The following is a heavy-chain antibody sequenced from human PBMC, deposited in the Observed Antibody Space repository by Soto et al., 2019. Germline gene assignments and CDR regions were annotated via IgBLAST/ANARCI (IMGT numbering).Heavy chain of an antibody. CDR3: ARETPSAAAAYYYYGLDV. CDR2: IIPVFGTA. J-gene: IGHJ6*02. D-gene: IGHD6-13*01. Sequence: QVQLVQSGAEVKKAGSSVKVSCKVSGGTFSSYFINWVRQAPGQGLEWVGGIIPVFGTASYAEKFQGRVTITADESTSTAYLELRSLRPDDTAVYYCARETPSAAAAYYYYGLDVWGQGTTVTVPS. CDR1: GGTFSSYF. V-gene: IGHV1-69*01.